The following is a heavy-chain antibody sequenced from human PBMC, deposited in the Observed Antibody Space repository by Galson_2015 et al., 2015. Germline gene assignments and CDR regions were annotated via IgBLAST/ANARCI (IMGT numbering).Heavy chain of an antibody. CDR2: IYYNGGT. J-gene: IGHJ4*02. CDR3: ATLTVFVVPAVGGLGRRTNYFDS. Sequence: TLSLTCTVSGDSISNATFFWGWIRQPPGKGLEWIGTIYYNGGTYYSASLKSRVTISTDTSKNQFSLKLSSMTAADTAVYYCATLTVFVVPAVGGLGRRTNYFDSWGQGTLVTVSS. CDR1: GDSISNATFF. D-gene: IGHD2-2*01. V-gene: IGHV4-39*01.